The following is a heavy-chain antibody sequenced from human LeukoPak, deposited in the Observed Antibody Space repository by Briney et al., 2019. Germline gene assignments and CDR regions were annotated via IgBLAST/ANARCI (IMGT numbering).Heavy chain of an antibody. CDR3: ARGYAGGNDI. CDR1: GGSLSDYY. Sequence: SETLSLTCVVYGGSLSDYYWSWIRQPPGKGLEWIGKIDHSGSTTYNPSLKSRVTISVDTSKNQFSLQLNSVTPEDTAVYYCARGYAGGNDIWGQGTMVTVSS. J-gene: IGHJ3*02. CDR2: IDHSGST. V-gene: IGHV4-34*01. D-gene: IGHD1-26*01.